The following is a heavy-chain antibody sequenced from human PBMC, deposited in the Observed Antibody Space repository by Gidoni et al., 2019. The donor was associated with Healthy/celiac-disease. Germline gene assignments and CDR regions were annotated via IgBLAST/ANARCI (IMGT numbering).Heavy chain of an antibody. CDR2: ISWNSGSI. CDR3: AKDFGYTPTDAFDI. Sequence: EVQLVESGGGLVQPGRSLRLSCAASGFTFDDYAMHWVRQAPGKGLEWVSGISWNSGSIGYADSVKGRFTISRDNAKNSLYLQMNSLRAEDTALYYCAKDFGYTPTDAFDIWGQGTMVTVSS. J-gene: IGHJ3*02. CDR1: GFTFDDYA. D-gene: IGHD5-12*01. V-gene: IGHV3-9*01.